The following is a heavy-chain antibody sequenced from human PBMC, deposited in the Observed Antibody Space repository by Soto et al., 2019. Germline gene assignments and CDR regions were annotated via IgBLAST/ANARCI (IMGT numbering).Heavy chain of an antibody. D-gene: IGHD2-2*01. CDR3: ARDAFSSLHFDY. Sequence: SETLSLTCAVSGYSISSSNWWGWIRQPPGKGLEWIGYIYYSGTTYYNPSLKSRVTMSVDTSKNQFSLKLTSVTAVDTAVYYCARDAFSSLHFDYWGQGIPVTVSS. CDR1: GYSISSSNW. V-gene: IGHV4-28*03. J-gene: IGHJ4*02. CDR2: IYYSGTT.